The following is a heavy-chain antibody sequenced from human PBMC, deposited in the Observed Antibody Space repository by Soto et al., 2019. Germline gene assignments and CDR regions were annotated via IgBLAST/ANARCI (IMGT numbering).Heavy chain of an antibody. CDR3: ATDSTLNSSAYYFDY. V-gene: IGHV3-7*01. D-gene: IGHD6-6*01. CDR2: IKQDGSEK. Sequence: EVQLVESGGGLVQPGGSLRLSCAASGFTFSSYWMSWVRQAPGKGLEWVANIKQDGSEKYYVDSVKGRFTISRDNAKNLLYLQMNSLRAEDTAVYYCATDSTLNSSAYYFDYWGQGTLVTVSS. CDR1: GFTFSSYW. J-gene: IGHJ4*02.